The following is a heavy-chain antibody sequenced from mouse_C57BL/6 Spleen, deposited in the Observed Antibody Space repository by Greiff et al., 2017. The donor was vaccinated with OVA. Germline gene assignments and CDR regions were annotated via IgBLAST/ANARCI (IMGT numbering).Heavy chain of an antibody. D-gene: IGHD2-3*01. CDR3: ARSGDGFYGYGYFDG. J-gene: IGHJ1*03. V-gene: IGHV1-4*01. CDR2: INPSSGDT. Sequence: VQLQQSGAELAKPGASVKMSCKASGYTFSSYTMHWVKQRPGQGLEWIGYINPSSGDTKYNQKFKDKATLTADKSSSTAYMQLSSLTSEDAAVYYCARSGDGFYGYGYFDGWGTGTTVTV. CDR1: GYTFSSYT.